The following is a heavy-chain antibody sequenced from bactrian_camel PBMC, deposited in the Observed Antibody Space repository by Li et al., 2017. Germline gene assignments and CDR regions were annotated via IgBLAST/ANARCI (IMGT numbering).Heavy chain of an antibody. CDR3: VKGAPARWFGDF. D-gene: IGHD1*01. V-gene: IGHV3S40*01. J-gene: IGHJ4*01. CDR2: IQNGGGIT. CDR1: GFSFSSYA. Sequence: VQLVESGGGSVQAGGSLRLSCAASGFSFSSYAMSWVRQAPGKGLEWVSGIQNGGGITYYAHSVKARFTISRDNAKNMVYLQSNSLKTEDSAMYYCVKGAPARWFGDFWGRGTQVTVS.